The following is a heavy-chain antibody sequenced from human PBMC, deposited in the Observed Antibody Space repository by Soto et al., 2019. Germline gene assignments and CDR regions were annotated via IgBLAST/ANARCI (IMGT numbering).Heavy chain of an antibody. J-gene: IGHJ6*02. CDR2: INPKSGGA. CDR1: GYSFTDYH. Sequence: ASVKVSCKASGYSFTDYHIHWVRQAPGQGLEWLGRINPKSGGASTAQKFQGWVTMTRDRSISTVYMELTRLRSDDTAVYFCARGHSTDCSNGVCSFFYNHEMDVWGQGTTVTVSS. CDR3: ARGHSTDCSNGVCSFFYNHEMDV. V-gene: IGHV1-2*04. D-gene: IGHD2-8*01.